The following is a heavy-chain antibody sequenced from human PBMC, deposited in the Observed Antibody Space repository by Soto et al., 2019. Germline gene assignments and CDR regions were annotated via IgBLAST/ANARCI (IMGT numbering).Heavy chain of an antibody. J-gene: IGHJ5*02. D-gene: IGHD2-2*01. V-gene: IGHV4-59*08. CDR2: IYYSGST. Sequence: SETLSLTCTVSGGSISSYYWSWIRQPPGKGLEWIGYIYYSGSTNYNPSLKSRVTISVDTSKNQFSLKLSSVTAADTAVYYCARHPSSTSPWFDPWGQGTLVTVSS. CDR1: GGSISSYY. CDR3: ARHPSSTSPWFDP.